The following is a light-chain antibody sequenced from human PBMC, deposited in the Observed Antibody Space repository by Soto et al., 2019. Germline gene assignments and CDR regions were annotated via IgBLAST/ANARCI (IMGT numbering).Light chain of an antibody. CDR2: DAA. Sequence: EIQMKKSPSTLSASVGDRVTLTCRASESISNRLAWYQQRPGKAAKVLIYDAASLESGVPAGFSGSGSGTEFSLTITDEQPDDFATYYCQQPRAFGQGTKVDIK. V-gene: IGKV1-5*01. CDR1: ESISNR. CDR3: QQPRA. J-gene: IGKJ1*01.